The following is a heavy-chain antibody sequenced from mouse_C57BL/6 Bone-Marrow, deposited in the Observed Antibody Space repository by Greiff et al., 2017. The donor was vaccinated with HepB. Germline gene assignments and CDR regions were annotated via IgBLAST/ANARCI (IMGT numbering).Heavy chain of an antibody. D-gene: IGHD1-1*01. J-gene: IGHJ4*01. CDR2: IRSKSSNYAT. CDR1: GFTFNTYA. V-gene: IGHV10-3*01. CDR3: VREYSGISYVGNYYAMDY. Sequence: VQLKESGGGLVQPKGSLKLSCAASGFTFNTYAMHWVRQAPGKGLEWVARIRSKSSNYATYYADSVKDRFTISRDDSQSMLYLQMNNLKTQDTAMYFCVREYSGISYVGNYYAMDYWGQGTSVTVSS.